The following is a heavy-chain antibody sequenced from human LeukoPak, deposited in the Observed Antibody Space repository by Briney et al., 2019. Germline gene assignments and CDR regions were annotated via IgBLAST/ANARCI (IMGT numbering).Heavy chain of an antibody. V-gene: IGHV1-2*02. CDR1: GYTFTGYY. Sequence: ASVKVSCKASGYTFTGYYIHWVRQAPGQGLEWMGWINPNSGGTNYAQKFQGRVTMTTDTSISTAYMELSRLRSDDTAVYYCARDPYSRGWYVRSEFFDDWGQGTLVTVSS. J-gene: IGHJ4*02. CDR2: INPNSGGT. CDR3: ARDPYSRGWYVRSEFFDD. D-gene: IGHD6-19*01.